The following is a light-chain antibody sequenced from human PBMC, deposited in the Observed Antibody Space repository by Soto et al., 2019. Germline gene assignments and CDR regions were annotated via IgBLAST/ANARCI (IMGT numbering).Light chain of an antibody. J-gene: IGKJ3*01. CDR3: QQSYSIPFT. V-gene: IGKV1-39*01. CDR2: DAS. CDR1: QSSSSY. Sequence: DIQMTQSPSSLSASVGDRVTITCRASQSSSSYFNWYQQKPGKAPKLLIYDASRLQSGVPSRFSGSGSGTDFPLPISILQPDGVAHYMCQQSYSIPFTFGPGTNLYI.